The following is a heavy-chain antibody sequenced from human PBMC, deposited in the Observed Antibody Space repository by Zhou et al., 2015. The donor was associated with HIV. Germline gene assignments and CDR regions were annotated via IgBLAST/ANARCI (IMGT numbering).Heavy chain of an antibody. Sequence: QVQLVQSGAEVKKPGSSVKVSCKASGGTFSNYGISWVRQAPGQGLEWMGGIIPVLGTANFAQKFQGRVTITADKSTSTAYMELSSLRSEDTAVYYCARGKARGYSGYDYYYYYGMDVWGQGTTVTVSS. CDR1: GGTFSNYG. CDR3: ARGKARGYSGYDYYYYYGMDV. V-gene: IGHV1-69*06. D-gene: IGHD5-12*01. J-gene: IGHJ6*02. CDR2: IIPVLGTA.